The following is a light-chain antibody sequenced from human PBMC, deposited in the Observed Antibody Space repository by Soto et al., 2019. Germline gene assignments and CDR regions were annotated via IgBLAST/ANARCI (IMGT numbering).Light chain of an antibody. J-gene: IGLJ1*01. Sequence: QSAQTQPASVSGSPGQSITISCTGTSSDVGGNKYVSWYQHYPGKAPKLMICDVINRPSGVSNRFSGSKSGNTASLTISGLQAEDEADYYCSAFTGTTYGFGTGTKVTVL. CDR1: SSDVGGNKY. V-gene: IGLV2-14*03. CDR3: SAFTGTTYG. CDR2: DVI.